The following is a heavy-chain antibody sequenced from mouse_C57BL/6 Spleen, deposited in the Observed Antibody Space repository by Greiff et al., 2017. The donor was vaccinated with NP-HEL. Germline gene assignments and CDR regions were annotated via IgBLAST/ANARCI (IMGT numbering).Heavy chain of an antibody. CDR2: IDPENGDT. J-gene: IGHJ3*01. Sequence: EVKLQESGAELVRPGASVKLSCTASGFNIKDDYMHWVKQRPEQGLEWIGWIDPENGDTEYASKFQGKATITADTSSNTAYLQLSSLTSEDTAVYYCTTSLTTVVATRFAYWGQGTLVTVSA. D-gene: IGHD1-1*01. CDR3: TTSLTTVVATRFAY. V-gene: IGHV14-4*01. CDR1: GFNIKDDY.